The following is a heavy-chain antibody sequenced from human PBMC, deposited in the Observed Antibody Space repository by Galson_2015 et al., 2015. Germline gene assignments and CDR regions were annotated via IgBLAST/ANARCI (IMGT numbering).Heavy chain of an antibody. J-gene: IGHJ6*02. Sequence: SLRLSCAASGFTFSSYGMHWVRQAPGKGLEWVAVIWYDGSNKYYADSVKGRFTISRDNSKYTLYLQMNSLRAEDTAVYYCARISQQLALSYYYYYGMDVWGQGTTVTVSS. CDR1: GFTFSSYG. CDR2: IWYDGSNK. V-gene: IGHV3-33*01. D-gene: IGHD6-13*01. CDR3: ARISQQLALSYYYYYGMDV.